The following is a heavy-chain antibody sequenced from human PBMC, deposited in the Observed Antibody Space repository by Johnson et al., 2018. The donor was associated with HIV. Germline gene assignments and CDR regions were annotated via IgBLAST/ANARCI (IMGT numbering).Heavy chain of an antibody. Sequence: VQLVESGGGLVQPGGSLRLSCAASGFTFSRYWMHWVRQAPGKGLEWVANIKQDGSNKYYADSVKGRFTISRDNSKNTLYLQMNSLRAEDTAVYYCARDRVPAAIGLAYRGAFDIWGQGTMVTVSS. CDR2: IKQDGSNK. CDR1: GFTFSRYW. D-gene: IGHD2-2*02. V-gene: IGHV3-7*01. J-gene: IGHJ3*02. CDR3: ARDRVPAAIGLAYRGAFDI.